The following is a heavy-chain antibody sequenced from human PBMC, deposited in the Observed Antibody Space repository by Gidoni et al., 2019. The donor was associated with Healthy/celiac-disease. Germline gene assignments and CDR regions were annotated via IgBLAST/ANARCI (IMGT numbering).Heavy chain of an antibody. J-gene: IGHJ4*02. CDR1: GFTYSSYS. Sequence: EVQLVESGGGWVQPGGSLRLSCAAYGFTYSSYSMNWVRQAPGKGLEWVSYIISSSSPIYYADSVKGRFTISRDNAKNSLYLQMNSLRAEDTAVYYCARVWDYDILTGYDAFDYWGQGTLVTVSS. D-gene: IGHD3-9*01. CDR3: ARVWDYDILTGYDAFDY. CDR2: IISSSSPI. V-gene: IGHV3-48*01.